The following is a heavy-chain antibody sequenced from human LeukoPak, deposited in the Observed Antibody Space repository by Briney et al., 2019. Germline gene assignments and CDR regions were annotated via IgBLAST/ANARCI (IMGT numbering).Heavy chain of an antibody. V-gene: IGHV6-1*01. D-gene: IGHD3-10*01. CDR1: GDSVSSSGAA. Sequence: SQTLSLTCAISGDSVSSSGAAWNWIRQSPSRGLEWLGRTYYRSKWYSDYAISVKSRISIKSDTSKNQFSLQLSSVTPEDTAMYYCARDRGMVCCDFENWGQGTMVTVSS. CDR2: TYYRSKWYS. J-gene: IGHJ4*02. CDR3: ARDRGMVCCDFEN.